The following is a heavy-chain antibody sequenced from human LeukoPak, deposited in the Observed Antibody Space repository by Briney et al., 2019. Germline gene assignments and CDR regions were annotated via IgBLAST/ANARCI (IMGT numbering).Heavy chain of an antibody. CDR2: INPNSGGT. CDR1: GYTFTGYY. CDR3: AREGVGAIDAFDI. Sequence: ASVKVSCKASGYTFTGYYMHWVRQAPGQGLEWMGWINPNSGGTNYAQKFQGRVTMTRDTSISTAYMELSRLRFDDTAVYYCAREGVGAIDAFDIWGQGTMVTVSS. V-gene: IGHV1-2*02. J-gene: IGHJ3*02. D-gene: IGHD1-26*01.